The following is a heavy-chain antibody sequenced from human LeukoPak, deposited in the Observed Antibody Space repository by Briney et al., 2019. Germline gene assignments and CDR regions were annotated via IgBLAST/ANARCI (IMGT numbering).Heavy chain of an antibody. CDR3: ARDGPYYYDAFDI. Sequence: SETLSLTCTVSGYSISSGYYWGWIRQPPGKGLEWIGSIYHSGSTYYNPSLKGRVTMSLDTSKNQFSLKLSSVTAADTAVYYCARDGPYYYDAFDIWGQGTMVTVSS. CDR2: IYHSGST. D-gene: IGHD3-3*01. CDR1: GYSISSGYY. V-gene: IGHV4-38-2*02. J-gene: IGHJ3*02.